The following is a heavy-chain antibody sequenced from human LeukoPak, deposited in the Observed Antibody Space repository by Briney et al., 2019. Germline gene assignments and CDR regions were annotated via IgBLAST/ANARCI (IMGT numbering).Heavy chain of an antibody. CDR3: ARDVVAAAGTWDY. D-gene: IGHD6-13*01. CDR2: IYYSGST. Sequence: SETLSLTCTVSGGSISSSSYYWGWIRQPPGKGLEWIGSIYYSGSTYYNPSLKSRVTISVDTSKNQFSLKLSSVSAADTAVYYCARDVVAAAGTWDYWGQGTLVTVSS. V-gene: IGHV4-39*07. CDR1: GGSISSSSYY. J-gene: IGHJ4*02.